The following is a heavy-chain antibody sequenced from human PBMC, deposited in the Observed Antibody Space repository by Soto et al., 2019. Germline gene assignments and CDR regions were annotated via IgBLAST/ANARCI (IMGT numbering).Heavy chain of an antibody. CDR3: ARETPRAGPGFDDGAYVSDY. V-gene: IGHV1-69*01. CDR1: GGTFSSYA. Sequence: QVPLVQSGAEVKKPGSSVKVSCKASGGTFSSYAISWVRQAPGQGLEWMGGIIPIFGTANYAQKFQGRVTITADESTSTGYMGLSSLRSEDTAVYYCARETPRAGPGFDDGAYVSDYWGQGTLVTVSS. CDR2: IIPIFGTA. J-gene: IGHJ4*02. D-gene: IGHD4-17*01.